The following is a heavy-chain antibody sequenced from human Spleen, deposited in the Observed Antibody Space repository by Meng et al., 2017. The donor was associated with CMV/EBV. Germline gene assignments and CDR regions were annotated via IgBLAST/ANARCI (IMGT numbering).Heavy chain of an antibody. D-gene: IGHD6-13*01. Sequence: LSLTCAASGFSFDTYWMSWVRQAPGKGLEWVANIKEDGGEKYYVDSVKGRFTIFRDNAKNSLYLQMNSLRADDTAVYYCAREEGILEPFYGMDVWGQGTTVTVSS. J-gene: IGHJ6*02. CDR3: AREEGILEPFYGMDV. CDR1: GFSFDTYW. V-gene: IGHV3-7*01. CDR2: IKEDGGEK.